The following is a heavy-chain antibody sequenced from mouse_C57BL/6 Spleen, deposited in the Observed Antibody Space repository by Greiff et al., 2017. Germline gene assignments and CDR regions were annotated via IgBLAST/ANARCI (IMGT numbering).Heavy chain of an antibody. Sequence: VQLQQSGAELVRPGASVKLSCTASGFNIKDYYMHCVKQRPEQGLEWIGRIDPEDGHTEYAPKFQGKATMTADTSSNTAYLQLSSLTSEDTAVYYCARSIEISWFAYWGQGTLVTVSA. CDR1: GFNIKDYY. V-gene: IGHV14-1*01. CDR2: IDPEDGHT. CDR3: ARSIEISWFAY. J-gene: IGHJ3*01.